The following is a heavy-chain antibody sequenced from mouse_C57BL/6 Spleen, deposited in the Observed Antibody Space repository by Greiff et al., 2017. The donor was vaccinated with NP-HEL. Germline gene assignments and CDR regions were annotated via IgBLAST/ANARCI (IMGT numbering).Heavy chain of an antibody. V-gene: IGHV1-7*01. CDR2: INPSSGYT. J-gene: IGHJ1*03. CDR3: ARSLYGSSWYFDV. Sequence: VQLQQSGAELAKPGASVKLSCKASGYTFTSYWMHWVKQRPGQGLEWIGYINPSSGYTKYNQKFKDKATLTADKSSSTAYMQLSSLTYEDSAVYYCARSLYGSSWYFDVWGTGTTVTVSS. CDR1: GYTFTSYW. D-gene: IGHD1-1*01.